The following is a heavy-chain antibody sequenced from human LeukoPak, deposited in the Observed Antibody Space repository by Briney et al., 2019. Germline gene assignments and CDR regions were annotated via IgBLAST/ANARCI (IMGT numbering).Heavy chain of an antibody. D-gene: IGHD6-19*01. J-gene: IGHJ6*03. Sequence: GGSLRLSCAASGFTFSSYWMHWVRQAPGKGLVWVSRINSDGSSTSYADSVKGRFTISRDNAKNTLYLQMNSLRAEDTAVYYCAGEYSSGWPADYYYYCMDVWGKGTTVTVSS. CDR2: INSDGSST. CDR3: AGEYSSGWPADYYYYCMDV. CDR1: GFTFSSYW. V-gene: IGHV3-74*01.